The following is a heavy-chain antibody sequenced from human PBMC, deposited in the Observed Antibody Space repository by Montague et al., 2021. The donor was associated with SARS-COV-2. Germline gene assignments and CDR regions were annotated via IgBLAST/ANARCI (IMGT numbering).Heavy chain of an antibody. J-gene: IGHJ4*02. D-gene: IGHD1-26*01. Sequence: SETLSLTCSVSGDSITYFYWSWIRQAPGKGLEWIGHIYSRGSTXXXPSXXXRVTISADTSTHHFSLNLRSVTAADTAVYFCARRRQYTQGETFFDSWGQGTLVTVSS. CDR2: IYSRGST. V-gene: IGHV4-59*08. CDR3: ARRRQYTQGETFFDS. CDR1: GDSITYFY.